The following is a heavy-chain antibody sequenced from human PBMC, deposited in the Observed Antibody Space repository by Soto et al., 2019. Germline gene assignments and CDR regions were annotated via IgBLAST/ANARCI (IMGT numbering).Heavy chain of an antibody. D-gene: IGHD3-9*01. V-gene: IGHV4-59*01. J-gene: IGHJ4*02. Sequence: SETLSLTCTVSGGSISSYYWSWIRQPPGKGLEWIGYIYYSGSTNYNPSLKSRVTISVDTSKNQFSLQLSSVTAADTAVYYCARVAYDILTGYYSFDYWGQGTLVTVSS. CDR2: IYYSGST. CDR1: GGSISSYY. CDR3: ARVAYDILTGYYSFDY.